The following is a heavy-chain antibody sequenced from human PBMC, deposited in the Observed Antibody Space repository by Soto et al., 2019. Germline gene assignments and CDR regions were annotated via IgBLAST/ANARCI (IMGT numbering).Heavy chain of an antibody. D-gene: IGHD6-6*01. CDR2: IYYSGST. J-gene: IGHJ4*02. CDR3: ARHEGSSSYFDY. CDR1: GGSISSSSYY. Sequence: SETLSLTCTVSGGSISSSSYYWGWIRQPPGKGLEWIGSIYYSGSTYYNPSLKSRVTISVDTSKNQFPLKLSSVTAADTAVYYCARHEGSSSYFDYWGQGTLVTVSS. V-gene: IGHV4-39*01.